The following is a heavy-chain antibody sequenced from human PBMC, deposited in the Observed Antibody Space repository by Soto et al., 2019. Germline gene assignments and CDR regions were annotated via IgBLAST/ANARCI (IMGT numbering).Heavy chain of an antibody. CDR1: GYTFTSYD. D-gene: IGHD1-26*01. CDR2: MNPNSGNT. J-gene: IGHJ3*02. V-gene: IGHV1-8*01. CDR3: ARERSSGALDI. Sequence: QVQLVQSGAEVKKPGASVKVSCKTSGYTFTSYDINWVRQATGQGLEWMGWMNPNSGNTAYAQRFQGRVTMSSNTSISTAYMELSSLKSADTAVYYCARERSSGALDIWGQGTMVTVSS.